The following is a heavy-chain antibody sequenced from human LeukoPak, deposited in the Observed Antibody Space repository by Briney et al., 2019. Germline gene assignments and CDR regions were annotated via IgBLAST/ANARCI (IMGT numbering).Heavy chain of an antibody. D-gene: IGHD2-2*02. CDR1: GGSFSGYY. CDR3: ARYEGYCSSTSCYTYYFDY. V-gene: IGHV4-34*01. J-gene: IGHJ4*02. Sequence: PXETLSLTCAVYGGSFSGYYWSWIRQPPGKGLEWIGEINHSGSTNYNPSLKSRVPISVDTSKNQFSLKLSSVTAADTAVYYCARYEGYCSSTSCYTYYFDYWGQGTLVTVSS. CDR2: INHSGST.